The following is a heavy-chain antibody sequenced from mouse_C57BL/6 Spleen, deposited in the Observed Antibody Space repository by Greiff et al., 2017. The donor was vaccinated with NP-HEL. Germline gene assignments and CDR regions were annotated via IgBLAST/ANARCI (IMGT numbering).Heavy chain of an antibody. V-gene: IGHV1-62-2*01. Sequence: QVQLQQSGAELVKPGASVKLSCKASGYTFTESTIHWVKQRSGQGLEWIGWFYPGSGSIKYNEKFKDTATLTADQSSSTVYMELSRLTSEDSAVYFWARHEKIYYGYDVGAMDYWGQGTSVTVSS. CDR2: FYPGSGSI. CDR1: GYTFTEST. D-gene: IGHD2-2*01. J-gene: IGHJ4*01. CDR3: ARHEKIYYGYDVGAMDY.